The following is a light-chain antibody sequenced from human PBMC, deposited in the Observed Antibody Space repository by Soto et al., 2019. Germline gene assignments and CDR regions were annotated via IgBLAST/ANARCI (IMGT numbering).Light chain of an antibody. J-gene: IGKJ5*01. Sequence: EIVLTQSPGTLSLSPGERATLSCRASQSVSSSSLAWYQQKPGQAPRLLIYDASSRATGIPDRFSGSGSGTDLSLTTSRLEPEDFAVYYCQQYGSSPSITFGQGTRLEIK. V-gene: IGKV3-20*01. CDR3: QQYGSSPSIT. CDR2: DAS. CDR1: QSVSSSS.